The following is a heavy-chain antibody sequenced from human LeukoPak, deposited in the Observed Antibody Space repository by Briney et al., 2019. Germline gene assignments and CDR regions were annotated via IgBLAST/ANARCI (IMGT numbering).Heavy chain of an antibody. CDR2: IYYSGST. D-gene: IGHD3-10*01. J-gene: IGHJ4*02. V-gene: IGHV4-59*01. Sequence: SETLSLTCTVAGGSISSYYWSWIRQPPGKGLEWIGYIYYSGSTNYNLSLKSRVTISVDTSKNQFSLKLSSVTAADTAVYYWGRAGGHTDYWGQGTLVTFSS. CDR3: GRAGGHTDY. CDR1: GGSISSYY.